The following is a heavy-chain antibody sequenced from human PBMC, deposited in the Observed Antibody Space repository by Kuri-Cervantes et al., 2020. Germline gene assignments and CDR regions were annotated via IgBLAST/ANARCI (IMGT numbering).Heavy chain of an antibody. CDR1: GYSFTSYD. J-gene: IGHJ4*02. Sequence: ASVKVSCKASGYSFTSYDINWVRQAPGQGLEWMGWISAYNGDTNYAQRLQGRVTMTTDTSTSTAYMELRSLRSDNTAVYYCARGKGYYFDYWGQGTLVTVSS. CDR3: ARGKGYYFDY. V-gene: IGHV1-18*01. CDR2: ISAYNGDT.